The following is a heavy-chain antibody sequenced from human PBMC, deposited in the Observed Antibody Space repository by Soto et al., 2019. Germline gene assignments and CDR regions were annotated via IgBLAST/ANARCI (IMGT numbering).Heavy chain of an antibody. CDR2: IIPIFGTA. V-gene: IGHV1-69*01. D-gene: IGHD1-26*01. J-gene: IGHJ4*02. CDR3: ARDGGRHSGGIDY. Sequence: VQLVQSGAEVKKPGSSVNVSCTASGGTFSSYSINWVRQAPGQGLEWMGEIIPIFGTANYAKKFQGRVTISAAEATSTAYMELISLRSEDTAVYYGARDGGRHSGGIDYWGQGTLVTVSS. CDR1: GGTFSSYS.